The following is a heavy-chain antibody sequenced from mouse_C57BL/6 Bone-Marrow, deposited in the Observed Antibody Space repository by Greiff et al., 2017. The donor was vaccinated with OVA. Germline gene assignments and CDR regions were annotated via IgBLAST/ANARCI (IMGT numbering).Heavy chain of an antibody. J-gene: IGHJ3*01. D-gene: IGHD2-2*01. CDR1: GYTFTSYW. CDR2: IHPNSGST. V-gene: IGHV1-64*01. CDR3: ARRMVTTTGFAY. Sequence: QVQLQQPGAELVKPGASVKLSCKASGYTFTSYWMHWVKQRPGQGLEWIGMIHPNSGSTNYNEKFKSKATLTVDKSSSTAYMQLSSLTSEDSAVYYCARRMVTTTGFAYWGQAALVTVSA.